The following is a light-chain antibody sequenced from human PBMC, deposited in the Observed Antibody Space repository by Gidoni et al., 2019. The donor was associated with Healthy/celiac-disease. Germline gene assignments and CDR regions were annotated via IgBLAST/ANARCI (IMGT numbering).Light chain of an antibody. CDR1: SSDFGSYNF. V-gene: IGLV2-23*01. J-gene: IGLJ2*01. CDR2: EGS. CDR3: CSYAGSSTLV. Sequence: QSVLIQPASVSVSLAQSITISCTGTSSDFGSYNFVSWYQQHPGKAPKLMIYEGSKRPSGVSSRFSGSKSGNTAYLTITGHQAEDEADYYCCSYAGSSTLVFGGETKLTVL.